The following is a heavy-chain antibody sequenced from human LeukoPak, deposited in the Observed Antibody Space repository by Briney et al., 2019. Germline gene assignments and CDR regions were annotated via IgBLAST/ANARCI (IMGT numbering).Heavy chain of an antibody. Sequence: GGSLRLSCAVSGFTFSSYAMSWARQAPGKGLEWVSAISGSGGSTYYADSVKGRFTISRDNSKNTLYLQMNSLRAEDTAVYYCAKDGSLEDTLPNWFDYWGQGTLVTVSS. CDR2: ISGSGGST. D-gene: IGHD1-1*01. V-gene: IGHV3-23*01. CDR1: GFTFSSYA. CDR3: AKDGSLEDTLPNWFDY. J-gene: IGHJ4*02.